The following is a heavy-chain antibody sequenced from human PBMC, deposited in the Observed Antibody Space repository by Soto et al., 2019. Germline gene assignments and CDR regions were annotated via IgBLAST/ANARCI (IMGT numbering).Heavy chain of an antibody. V-gene: IGHV3-23*01. CDR1: GLTFSSYG. CDR2: ITGSGTTT. Sequence: GGSLRLSCAASGLTFSSYGMSWVRQAPGKGLEWVSGITGSGTTTYYADSVKGRFTISRDNFRNTLSLQMNSLRAEDTAVYYCATRNYYDNRGYYKYYFDFWGQGSLVTVSS. D-gene: IGHD3-22*01. J-gene: IGHJ4*02. CDR3: ATRNYYDNRGYYKYYFDF.